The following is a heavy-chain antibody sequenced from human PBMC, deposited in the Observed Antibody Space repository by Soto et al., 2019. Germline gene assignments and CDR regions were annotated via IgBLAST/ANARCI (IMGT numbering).Heavy chain of an antibody. CDR3: AKIDGYFDY. CDR1: GFTFINTG. J-gene: IGHJ4*02. CDR2: ITGNGDTT. Sequence: EVQVLQSGGGLVPPGGSLRLSCAGSGFTFINTGMSWVRQAPGQGLEWVSAITGNGDTTYYADSVKGRFTISRDNSKSTLYLQMNSLRAEDTAVYYCAKIDGYFDYWGRGTLVTVSS. V-gene: IGHV3-23*01. D-gene: IGHD3-22*01.